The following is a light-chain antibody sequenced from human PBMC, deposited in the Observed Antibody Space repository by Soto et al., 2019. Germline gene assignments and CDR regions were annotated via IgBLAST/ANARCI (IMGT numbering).Light chain of an antibody. Sequence: QSALTQPASVSGSPGQSITISCTGTSSDVGGYNYVSWYHQHPGKAPKLMIYDASNRPSGVATRLSGSKSGNTASPPITGLQAEDDADDYCSQYSSSSLHTVFGTGTKLTVL. CDR2: DAS. V-gene: IGLV2-14*01. J-gene: IGLJ1*01. CDR3: SQYSSSSLHTV. CDR1: SSDVGGYNY.